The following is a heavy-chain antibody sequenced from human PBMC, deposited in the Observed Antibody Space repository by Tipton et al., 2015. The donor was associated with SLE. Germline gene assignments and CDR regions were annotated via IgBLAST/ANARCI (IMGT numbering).Heavy chain of an antibody. CDR3: ASLVSSNWYFDY. CDR2: IYYSGNT. D-gene: IGHD6-13*01. J-gene: IGHJ4*02. Sequence: TLSLTCTVSGESISSSSYYWGWIRQPPGKGLEWIGSIYYSGNTYYNPSLKSRVTISLDTSKNQFSLQLSSVTDAGTAVYYCASLVSSNWYFDYWGQGTLVTVSS. V-gene: IGHV4-39*07. CDR1: GESISSSSYY.